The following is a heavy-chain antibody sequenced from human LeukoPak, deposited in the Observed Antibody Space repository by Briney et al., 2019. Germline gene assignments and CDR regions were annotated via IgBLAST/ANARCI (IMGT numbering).Heavy chain of an antibody. CDR1: GFTFSSYG. D-gene: IGHD3-16*01. V-gene: IGHV3-30*18. Sequence: GRSLRLSCAASGFTFSSYGMHWVRQAPGKGLEWVAVISYDGSNKYYADSVKGRFTISRDNSKNTLYLQMNSLRAEDTAVYYCAKGVGLRGSYSDYWGQGTLVTASS. CDR2: ISYDGSNK. J-gene: IGHJ4*02. CDR3: AKGVGLRGSYSDY.